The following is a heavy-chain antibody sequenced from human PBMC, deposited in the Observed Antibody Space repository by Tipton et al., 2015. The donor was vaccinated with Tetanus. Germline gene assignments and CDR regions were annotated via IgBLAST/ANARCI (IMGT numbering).Heavy chain of an antibody. V-gene: IGHV5-51*01. CDR2: IFPGDSDT. CDR3: ARLHPFGSGFHGGY. Sequence: QLVQSGAEVKKPGESLKISCKGSGYNFTNYWIGWVRQMPGKGLEWMGVIFPGDSDTRYSPPFQGQVTISVDKSISTAYLQWVSLKASDTAMYYCARLHPFGSGFHGGYWGQGTLVTVSS. D-gene: IGHD6-25*01. J-gene: IGHJ4*02. CDR1: GYNFTNYW.